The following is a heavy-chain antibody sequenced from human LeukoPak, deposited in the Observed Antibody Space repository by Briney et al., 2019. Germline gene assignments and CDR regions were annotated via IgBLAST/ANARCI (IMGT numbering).Heavy chain of an antibody. Sequence: GASVKVACKASGYTFTGYYMHWVRQAPGQGLEWMGWINPNSGGTNYAQKFQGRVTMTRDTSISTAYMELSRLRSDDTAVYYCARDRGYYDFWSGYYPRKFDPWGQGTLVTVSS. V-gene: IGHV1-2*02. J-gene: IGHJ5*02. D-gene: IGHD3-3*01. CDR2: INPNSGGT. CDR3: ARDRGYYDFWSGYYPRKFDP. CDR1: GYTFTGYY.